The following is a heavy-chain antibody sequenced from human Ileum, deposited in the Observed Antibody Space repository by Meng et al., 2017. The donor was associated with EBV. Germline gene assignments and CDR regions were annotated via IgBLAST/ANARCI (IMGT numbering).Heavy chain of an antibody. CDR3: ARDTGGSYWSPFDY. J-gene: IGHJ4*02. D-gene: IGHD1-26*01. V-gene: IGHV3-11*01. CDR2: ISSSGNTI. CDR1: GLTFSDYY. Sequence: QLKLVESGGGLVKPGGSLRLSCAASGLTFSDYYMSWIRQAPGKGLEWVAYISSSGNTIYYADSVKGRFTISRDNAKNSLYLQMNSLRAGDTAVYYCARDTGGSYWSPFDYWGQGTLVTVSS.